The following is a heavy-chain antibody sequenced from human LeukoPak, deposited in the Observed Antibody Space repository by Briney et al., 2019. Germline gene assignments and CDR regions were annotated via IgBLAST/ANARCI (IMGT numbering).Heavy chain of an antibody. V-gene: IGHV3-7*05. CDR2: IKQDGSDK. J-gene: IGHJ5*01. D-gene: IGHD4-17*01. Sequence: PGGSLRLSCAASGFTFSSYWMSWVRQAPGKGLEWVANIKQDGSDKSYVDSVRGRFTVARDTAKNLLYLQMNSLRVEDTAVYYCARNGFVWASGIDYGWFDSWGQGTLSPSPQ. CDR3: ARNGFVWASGIDYGWFDS. CDR1: GFTFSSYW.